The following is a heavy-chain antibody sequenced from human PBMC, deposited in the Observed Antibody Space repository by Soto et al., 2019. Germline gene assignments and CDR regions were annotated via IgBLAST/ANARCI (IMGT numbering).Heavy chain of an antibody. CDR1: GGSFSGIY. J-gene: IGHJ6*02. CDR3: ARGPGYSYGYSVYYYYYGMDV. D-gene: IGHD5-18*01. CDR2: INHSGST. V-gene: IGHV4-34*01. Sequence: PSETLSLTCVVYGGSFSGIYWSWIRQPPGKGLEWIGEINHSGSTNCSPSLESRVTISLDTSNNQFSLKLSSVTAADTAVYYCARGPGYSYGYSVYYYYYGMDVWGQGTTVTVSS.